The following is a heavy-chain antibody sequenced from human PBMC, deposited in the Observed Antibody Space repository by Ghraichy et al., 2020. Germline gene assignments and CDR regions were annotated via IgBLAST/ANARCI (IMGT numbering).Heavy chain of an antibody. CDR1: GGSISSGNYY. Sequence: SETLSLTCTVSGGSISSGNYYWGWIRQPPGKGLEWIGSIFYSGSTYDNPSLKSRVTISVDTSKNQFSLKLSSLTAADTAVYYCARHPPPHGHNWFDPWGQGTLVTVSS. J-gene: IGHJ5*02. CDR3: ARHPPPHGHNWFDP. CDR2: IFYSGST. V-gene: IGHV4-39*01.